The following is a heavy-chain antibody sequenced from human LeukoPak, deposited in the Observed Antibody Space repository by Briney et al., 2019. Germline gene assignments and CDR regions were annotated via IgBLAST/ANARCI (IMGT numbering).Heavy chain of an antibody. CDR2: ISSSSSHI. J-gene: IGHJ4*02. CDR3: ARGGHSGYHSTDY. V-gene: IGHV3-21*01. Sequence: GGSLRLSCAASGFIFSRQSMNWARQPPGKGLEWFSSISSSSSHIYYADSVKGRFTISRENAKNSLYLQTNSLRAEDTAVYYCARGGHSGYHSTDYWGQGTLVTVSS. D-gene: IGHD5-12*01. CDR1: GFIFSRQS.